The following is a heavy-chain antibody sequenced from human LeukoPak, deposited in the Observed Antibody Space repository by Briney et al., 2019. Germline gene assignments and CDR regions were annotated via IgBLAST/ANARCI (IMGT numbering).Heavy chain of an antibody. CDR2: INPSGGYT. D-gene: IGHD3-22*01. CDR3: ARVNYYDNSGRPKWLDS. Sequence: ASVKVSCKASGYTFTSFYVHWVRQAPGQGLEWMGIINPSGGYTDYAQKFQGRVTMTRDMSTSTVYMEMSSLRPEDTAVYYCARVNYYDNSGRPKWLDSWGQGTLVTVSS. CDR1: GYTFTSFY. V-gene: IGHV1-46*01. J-gene: IGHJ5*01.